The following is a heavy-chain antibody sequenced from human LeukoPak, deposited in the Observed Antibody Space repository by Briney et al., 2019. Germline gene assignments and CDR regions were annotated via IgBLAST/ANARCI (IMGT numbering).Heavy chain of an antibody. CDR1: GYTFTSYA. CDR2: ISAYNGNT. Sequence: GASVKVSCKASGYTFTSYAMHWVRQAPGQRLEWMGWISAYNGNTNYAQKLQGRVTMTTDTSTSTAYMELRSLRSDDTAVYYCARASPRGYSGYDEDYWGQGTLVTVSS. V-gene: IGHV1-18*01. CDR3: ARASPRGYSGYDEDY. J-gene: IGHJ4*02. D-gene: IGHD5-12*01.